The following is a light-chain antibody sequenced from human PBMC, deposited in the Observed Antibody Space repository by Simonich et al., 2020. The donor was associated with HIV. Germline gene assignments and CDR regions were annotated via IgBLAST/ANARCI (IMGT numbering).Light chain of an antibody. J-gene: IGKJ1*01. CDR2: GAS. CDR1: QSVSSN. V-gene: IGKV3-15*01. Sequence: EIVMTQSPATLSGSPGERATLSCRASQSVSSNLAWYQQKPGQAPRLLIYGASTRATARPARFSGSGTGTEFTLTISRLQSEDFAVYYCQQYNKWPPWTFGQGTKVEIK. CDR3: QQYNKWPPWT.